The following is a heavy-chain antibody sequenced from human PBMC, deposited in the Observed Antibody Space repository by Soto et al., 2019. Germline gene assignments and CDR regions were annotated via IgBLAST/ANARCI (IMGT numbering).Heavy chain of an antibody. CDR2: IYHSGDT. CDR3: ARRGGGVVLADNTPFDY. V-gene: IGHV4-4*02. CDR1: SGSISTANW. Sequence: SETLSLTCTVSSGSISTANWWSWVRQPPGRGLEWIGEIYHSGDTNYNLSLKSRVTLSVDKSKNQFSLRLSSVTAADTATYYCARRGGGVVLADNTPFDYWGQGTLVTVS. D-gene: IGHD2-15*01. J-gene: IGHJ4*02.